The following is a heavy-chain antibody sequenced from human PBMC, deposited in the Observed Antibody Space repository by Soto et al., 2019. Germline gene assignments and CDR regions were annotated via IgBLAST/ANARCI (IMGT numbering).Heavy chain of an antibody. J-gene: IGHJ6*03. CDR1: GFTFSGSA. D-gene: IGHD6-19*01. CDR3: TRHGGAQNEKAVAPKVAYYYYYMDV. V-gene: IGHV3-73*01. CDR2: IRSKANSYAT. Sequence: EVQLVESGGGLVQPGGSLKLSCAASGFTFSGSAMHWVRQASGKGLEWVGRIRSKANSYATAYAASVKGRFTISRDDSKNTAYLQMNSLKTEDTAVYYCTRHGGAQNEKAVAPKVAYYYYYMDVWGKGTTVTVSS.